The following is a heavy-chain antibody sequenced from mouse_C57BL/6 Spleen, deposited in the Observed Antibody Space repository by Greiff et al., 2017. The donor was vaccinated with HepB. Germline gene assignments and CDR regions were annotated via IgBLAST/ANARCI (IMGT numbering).Heavy chain of an antibody. V-gene: IGHV1-15*01. CDR1: GYTFTDYE. Sequence: QVQLQQSGAELVRPGASVTLSCKASGYTFTDYEMHWVKQTPVHGLEWIGAIYPETGGTAYNQKFKGKARLTADKSSSTAYMKLRSLTSEDSAVYYCTILRSFAYWGQGTLVTVSA. D-gene: IGHD1-1*01. J-gene: IGHJ3*01. CDR3: TILRSFAY. CDR2: IYPETGGT.